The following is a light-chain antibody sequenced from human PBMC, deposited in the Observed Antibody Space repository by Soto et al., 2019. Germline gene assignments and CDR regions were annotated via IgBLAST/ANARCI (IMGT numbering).Light chain of an antibody. V-gene: IGKV3-15*01. CDR3: QQYHNWPIT. CDR1: QSVSTN. J-gene: IGKJ5*01. CDR2: DAS. Sequence: EIVMTQSPATLSVSPGERATPSCRASQSVSTNLAWHQQKPGQAPRILMYDASTRATGISARFSGSGSGTEFTLTISSLQSEDFAVYYCQQYHNWPITFGQGTRLEIK.